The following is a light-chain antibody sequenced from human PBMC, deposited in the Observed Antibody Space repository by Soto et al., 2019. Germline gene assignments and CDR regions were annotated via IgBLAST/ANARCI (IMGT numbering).Light chain of an antibody. CDR1: NSDVGGYAF. V-gene: IGLV2-14*03. CDR3: CSLTTSHTYV. J-gene: IGLJ1*01. Sequence: QSALTQPASVSGSPGQSITISCTGVNSDVGGYAFVSWYQQHPGKAPKLIIYDVTSRPSGVSGRFSGSKSGNTASLTISGLQAEDEADYYCCSLTTSHTYVFGSGTKLTVL. CDR2: DVT.